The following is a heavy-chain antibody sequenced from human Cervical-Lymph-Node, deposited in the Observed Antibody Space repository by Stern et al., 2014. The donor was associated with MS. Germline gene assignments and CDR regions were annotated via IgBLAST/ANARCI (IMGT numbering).Heavy chain of an antibody. J-gene: IGHJ4*02. CDR3: ARDYGIAVAGTSFDY. CDR2: ISRSSSYI. CDR1: GFTFSSYS. D-gene: IGHD6-19*01. Sequence: EVQLVESGGGLVKPGGSLRLSCAASGFTFSSYSMNWVRQAPGTGLEWVSSISRSSSYIYYADSVKGRFTISRGNAKNSLYLQMNSLRAEDTAVYYCARDYGIAVAGTSFDYWGQGTLVTVSS. V-gene: IGHV3-21*01.